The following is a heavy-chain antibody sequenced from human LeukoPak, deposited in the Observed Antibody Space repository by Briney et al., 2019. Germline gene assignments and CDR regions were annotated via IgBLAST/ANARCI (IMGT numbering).Heavy chain of an antibody. D-gene: IGHD6-13*01. CDR3: AREGTDSSSWYRYYYYYMDV. J-gene: IGHJ6*03. Sequence: ASVKVSCKASGGTFSSYAISWVRQAPGQGLEWMGRIIPIFGTANYAQKFQGRATITTDESTSTAYMELSSLRSEDTAVYYCAREGTDSSSWYRYYYYYMDVWGKGTTVTVSS. CDR1: GGTFSSYA. CDR2: IIPIFGTA. V-gene: IGHV1-69*05.